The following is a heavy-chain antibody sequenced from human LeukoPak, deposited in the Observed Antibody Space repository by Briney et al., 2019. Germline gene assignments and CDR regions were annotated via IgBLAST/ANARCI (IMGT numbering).Heavy chain of an antibody. D-gene: IGHD6-19*01. V-gene: IGHV3-23*01. CDR3: AKDYGSGWHCYDY. J-gene: IGHJ4*02. CDR1: RLPFSIAW. CDR2: ISGSGVST. Sequence: GGSLRLSCAGSRLPFSIAWMTWVRQAPGKGLEWVSAISGSGVSTYYADSVKGRFTISRDNSKNTLYLQMNRLRAEDTAVYYCAKDYGSGWHCYDYWGQGTLVTVSS.